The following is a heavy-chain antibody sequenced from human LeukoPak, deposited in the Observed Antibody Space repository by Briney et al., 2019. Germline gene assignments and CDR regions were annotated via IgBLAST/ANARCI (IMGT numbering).Heavy chain of an antibody. D-gene: IGHD3-16*01. Sequence: SETLSLTCAVYGGSFSGYYWSWIRQSPGKGLEWIGESTHSGSTNYNPSLKSRATISLDTSKNQFSLKLSSVTAADTAVYYCARGRRVDYVWGSYDSHESWGQGTLVTVSS. CDR3: ARGRRVDYVWGSYDSHES. J-gene: IGHJ5*02. CDR1: GGSFSGYY. V-gene: IGHV4-34*01. CDR2: STHSGST.